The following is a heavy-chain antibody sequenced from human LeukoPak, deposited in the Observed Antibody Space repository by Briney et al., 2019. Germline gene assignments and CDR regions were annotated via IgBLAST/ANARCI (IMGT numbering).Heavy chain of an antibody. D-gene: IGHD3-10*01. J-gene: IGHJ3*02. V-gene: IGHV4-4*07. CDR3: ARAHYYGSGSYSDAFDI. CDR2: IYSRGET. Sequence: SETLSLTCTVSGGSISTYCWTWIRQPAGKGLEWIGRIYSRGETNYNPSLKSRVTISVDTSENQFSLKLSSVTAADTAVYYCARAHYYGSGSYSDAFDIWGQGTMVTVSS. CDR1: GGSISTYC.